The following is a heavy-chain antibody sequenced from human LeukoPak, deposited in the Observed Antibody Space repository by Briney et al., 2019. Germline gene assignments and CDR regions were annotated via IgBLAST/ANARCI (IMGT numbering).Heavy chain of an antibody. J-gene: IGHJ5*02. Sequence: SETLSLTCTVSGGSISSSSYYWGWIRQSPGKGLEWIGSIYYSGSTYYNPSLKSRVTISVDMSKNQFSLKLSSVTAADTAVYYCARRGYSYAWFDPWGQGTLVTVSS. D-gene: IGHD5-18*01. V-gene: IGHV4-39*01. CDR3: ARRGYSYAWFDP. CDR2: IYYSGST. CDR1: GGSISSSSYY.